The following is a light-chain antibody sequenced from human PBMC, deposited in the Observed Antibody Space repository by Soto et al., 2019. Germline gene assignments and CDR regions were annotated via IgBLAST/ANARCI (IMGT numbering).Light chain of an antibody. J-gene: IGLJ2*01. Sequence: QSVLTQPPSVSGAPGQRVTISCTGSSCNIGAGYDVHWYQQLPGRAPKLLIYGNTNRPSGVPDRFSGSKSGTSASLAITGLQAEDEDDYCCLSFDSSLSVVFGGGTKLTVL. CDR2: GNT. V-gene: IGLV1-40*01. CDR3: LSFDSSLSVV. CDR1: SCNIGAGYD.